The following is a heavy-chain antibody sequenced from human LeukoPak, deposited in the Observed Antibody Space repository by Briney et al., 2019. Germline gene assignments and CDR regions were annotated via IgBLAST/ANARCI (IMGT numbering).Heavy chain of an antibody. J-gene: IGHJ4*02. CDR3: ARGSSGYTYYFDY. D-gene: IGHD3-22*01. Sequence: SETLSLTCTVSGDSISSYYWSWIRQPPGKGLEWLGYIYDSGSTKYNPSLKSRVTISVDTSKSQFSLRLSSVTAADTAVYYCARGSSGYTYYFDYWGQGTLVTVSS. CDR1: GDSISSYY. V-gene: IGHV4-59*01. CDR2: IYDSGST.